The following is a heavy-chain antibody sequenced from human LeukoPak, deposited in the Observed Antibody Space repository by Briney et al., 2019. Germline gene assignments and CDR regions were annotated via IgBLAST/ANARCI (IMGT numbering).Heavy chain of an antibody. J-gene: IGHJ5*02. CDR3: ARDALYYYDSSGFNWFDP. D-gene: IGHD3-22*01. CDR1: GFTFSSYS. CDR2: ISSSSSTI. V-gene: IGHV3-48*01. Sequence: GGSLRLSCAASGFTFSSYSMNWVRQAPGKGLEWVSYISSSSSTIYYADSVKGRFTISRDNAKNSLYLQTNSLRAEDTAVYYCARDALYYYDSSGFNWFDPWGQGTLVTVSS.